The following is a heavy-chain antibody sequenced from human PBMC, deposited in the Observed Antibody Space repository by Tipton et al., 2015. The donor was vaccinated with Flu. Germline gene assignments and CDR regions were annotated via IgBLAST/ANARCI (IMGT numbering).Heavy chain of an antibody. Sequence: TLSLTCTVSGGSISSYYWSWIRQPPGKGLEWIGYIYHSGSTNYNPSLKSRVTISVDTSKNQFSLKLSSVTAADTAVYYCARRTMAENDAFDIWGQGTMVTVSS. D-gene: IGHD4/OR15-4a*01. CDR2: IYHSGST. V-gene: IGHV4-59*01. CDR3: ARRTMAENDAFDI. J-gene: IGHJ3*02. CDR1: GGSISSYY.